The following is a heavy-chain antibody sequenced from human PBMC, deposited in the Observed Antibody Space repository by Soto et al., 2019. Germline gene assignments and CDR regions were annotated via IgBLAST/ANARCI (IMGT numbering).Heavy chain of an antibody. D-gene: IGHD2-15*01. CDR3: ARVPHCSGGSCYSVYYYYGMDV. CDR2: IIPIFGTA. Sequence: QVQLVQSGAEVKKPGSSVKVSCKASGGTFSSYAISWVRQAPGQGLEWMGGIIPIFGTANYAQKFQGRVTITADESTSAAYMELSSLRSEDTAVYYCARVPHCSGGSCYSVYYYYGMDVWGQGTTVTVSS. J-gene: IGHJ6*02. CDR1: GGTFSSYA. V-gene: IGHV1-69*01.